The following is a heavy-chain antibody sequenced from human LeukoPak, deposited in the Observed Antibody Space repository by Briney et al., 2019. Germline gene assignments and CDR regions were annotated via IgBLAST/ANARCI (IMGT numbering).Heavy chain of an antibody. V-gene: IGHV3-11*01. CDR3: AKYGTYGDYPFDY. D-gene: IGHD4-17*01. J-gene: IGHJ4*02. Sequence: GGSLRLSCAASGFTFSDYYMSWIRQAPGKGLEWVSYISSSGSTIYYADSVKGRFTISRDNAKNSLYLQMNSLRAEDTAVYYCAKYGTYGDYPFDYWGQGTLVTVSS. CDR2: ISSSGSTI. CDR1: GFTFSDYY.